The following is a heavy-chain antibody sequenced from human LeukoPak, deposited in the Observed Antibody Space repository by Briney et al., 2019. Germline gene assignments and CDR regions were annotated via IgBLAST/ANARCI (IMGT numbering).Heavy chain of an antibody. Sequence: GGSLRLSCAASGFSFSSHAMHWVRQAPGKGLEWVAVISYDGNKKDYADSVKGRFTISRDNSKNTLYLQMNSLRTEDTAVYYCAKDRVFYYYYYGMNVWGQGTTVTVSS. CDR3: AKDRVFYYYYYGMNV. CDR1: GFSFSSHA. CDR2: ISYDGNKK. D-gene: IGHD3-10*01. V-gene: IGHV3-30*04. J-gene: IGHJ6*02.